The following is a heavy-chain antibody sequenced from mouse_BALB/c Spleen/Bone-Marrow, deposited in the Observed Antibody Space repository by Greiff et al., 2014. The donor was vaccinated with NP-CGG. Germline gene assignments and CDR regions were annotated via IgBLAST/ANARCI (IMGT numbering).Heavy chain of an antibody. CDR2: INSGSGGT. V-gene: IGHV1-54*01. J-gene: IGHJ4*01. CDR3: ARAITDAMDY. Sequence: VQLQQSGAELVRPGTSVRVSCKGSGYAFTNYLIEWVKQRPGQGLEWIGVINSGSGGTKYNEKFKGKATLTADKSSSTAYMQLSSPTSDDSAVYFCARAITDAMDYWGQGTPVTVSS. D-gene: IGHD2-4*01. CDR1: GYAFTNYL.